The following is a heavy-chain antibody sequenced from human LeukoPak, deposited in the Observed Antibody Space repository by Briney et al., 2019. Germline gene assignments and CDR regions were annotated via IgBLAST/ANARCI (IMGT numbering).Heavy chain of an antibody. CDR2: ISSSSSYI. CDR3: ARDRRLYDSSGYYRGFDY. D-gene: IGHD3-22*01. J-gene: IGHJ4*02. V-gene: IGHV3-21*01. Sequence: GGSLRLSCAASGFTFSSYGMHWVRQAPGKGLEWVSSISSSSSYIYYADSVKGRFTISRDNAKNSLYLQMNSLGAEDTAVYYCARDRRLYDSSGYYRGFDYWGQGTLVTVSS. CDR1: GFTFSSYG.